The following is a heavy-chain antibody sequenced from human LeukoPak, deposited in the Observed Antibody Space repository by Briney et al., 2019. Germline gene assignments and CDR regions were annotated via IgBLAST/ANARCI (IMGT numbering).Heavy chain of an antibody. CDR1: GGSISSYY. Sequence: SETLSLTCTVSGGSISSYYWSWIRQPPGKGLEWIGYIYYSGSTNYNPSLKSRVTISVDTSKNQCSLKLSSVTAADTAVYYCARDRKWFGEFDYGMDVWGQGTTVTVSS. D-gene: IGHD3-10*01. CDR2: IYYSGST. J-gene: IGHJ6*02. V-gene: IGHV4-59*01. CDR3: ARDRKWFGEFDYGMDV.